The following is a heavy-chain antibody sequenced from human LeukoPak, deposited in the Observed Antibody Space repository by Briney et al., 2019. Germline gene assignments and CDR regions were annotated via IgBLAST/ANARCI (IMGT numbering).Heavy chain of an antibody. CDR3: ARVPIVVVPAEWTDY. Sequence: ASVKVSCKASGYTFTSYYMHWVRQAPGQGLEWMGWINPNSGGTNYAQKFQGRVTMTRDTSISTAYMELSRLRSDDTAVYYCARVPIVVVPAEWTDYWGQGTLVTVSS. D-gene: IGHD2-2*01. CDR2: INPNSGGT. J-gene: IGHJ4*02. V-gene: IGHV1-2*02. CDR1: GYTFTSYY.